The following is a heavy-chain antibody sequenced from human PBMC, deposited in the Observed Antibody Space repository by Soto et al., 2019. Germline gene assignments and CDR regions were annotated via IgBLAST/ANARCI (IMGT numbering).Heavy chain of an antibody. J-gene: IGHJ4*02. Sequence: EVQLVESGGGLVKPGGSLRLSCAASGFTFSSYSMNWVRQAPGKGLEWVSSISSSSSYIYYADSVKGRFTISRDNAKNSLYLQMNSLRAEDTAVYYCARARYCTNGVGYTWDYWGQGTLVTVSS. D-gene: IGHD2-8*01. CDR3: ARARYCTNGVGYTWDY. V-gene: IGHV3-21*01. CDR2: ISSSSSYI. CDR1: GFTFSSYS.